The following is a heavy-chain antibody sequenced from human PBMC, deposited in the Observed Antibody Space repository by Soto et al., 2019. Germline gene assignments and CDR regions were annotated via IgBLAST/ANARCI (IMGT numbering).Heavy chain of an antibody. CDR2: IDWDDDK. J-gene: IGHJ6*03. CDR3: ARTRPSAHYYYYMDV. Sequence: SGPTLVNPTQTLTLTCTFSGFSLSTSGMCVSWIRQPPGKALEWLARIDWDDDKYYSTSLKTRLTISKDTSKNQVVLTMTNMDPVDTATYYCARTRPSAHYYYYMDVWGKGTTVTVSS. CDR1: GFSLSTSGMC. D-gene: IGHD6-25*01. V-gene: IGHV2-70*11.